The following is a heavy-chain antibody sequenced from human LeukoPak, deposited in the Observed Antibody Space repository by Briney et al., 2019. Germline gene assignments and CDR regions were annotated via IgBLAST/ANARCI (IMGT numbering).Heavy chain of an antibody. CDR1: GFTFSSYA. CDR3: ARGGYYGSGRYYFDS. V-gene: IGHV3-30*04. Sequence: PGGSLRLSCAASGFTFSSYAIHWVRQAPGKGLEWVAVISYDGSNKYYADSVKGRFTISRDNSKNTLYLQMNSLRAEDTAVYYCARGGYYGSGRYYFDSWGQGTLVTVSS. CDR2: ISYDGSNK. J-gene: IGHJ4*02. D-gene: IGHD3-3*01.